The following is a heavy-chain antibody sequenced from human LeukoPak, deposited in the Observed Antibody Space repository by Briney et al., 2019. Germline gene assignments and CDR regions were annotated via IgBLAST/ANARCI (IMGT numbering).Heavy chain of an antibody. D-gene: IGHD3-10*01. Sequence: PGGSLRLSCAASGFTFSDYYMSWTRQAPGKGLEWVSCISSSSSYTNYADSVKGRFTISRDNAKNSLYLQMNSLRAEDTAVYYCARVPTYYYGSGDPYYFDYWGQGTLVTVSS. CDR1: GFTFSDYY. V-gene: IGHV3-11*06. CDR2: ISSSSSYT. CDR3: ARVPTYYYGSGDPYYFDY. J-gene: IGHJ4*02.